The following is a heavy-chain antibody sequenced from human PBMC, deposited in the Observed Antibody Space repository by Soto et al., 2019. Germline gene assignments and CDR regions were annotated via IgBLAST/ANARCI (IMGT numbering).Heavy chain of an antibody. CDR3: ARATYLYYGSGTYLYYFDY. CDR1: GGSISSSSYY. V-gene: IGHV4-61*05. D-gene: IGHD3-10*01. J-gene: IGHJ4*02. CDR2: IYYTGST. Sequence: SETLSLTCTVSGGSISSSSYYWGWIRQPPGKGLEWIGYIYYTGSTNYNPSLKSRVTISVDTSKNQFSLKLSSVTAADTAVYYCARATYLYYGSGTYLYYFDYWGQGTLVTAPQ.